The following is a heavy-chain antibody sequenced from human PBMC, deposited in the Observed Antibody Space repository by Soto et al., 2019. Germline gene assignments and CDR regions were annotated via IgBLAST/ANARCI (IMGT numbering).Heavy chain of an antibody. CDR1: GFTFSSYA. D-gene: IGHD3-10*01. Sequence: QVQLVESGGGVVQPGRSLRLSCAASGFTFSSYAMHWVRQAPGKGLEWVAVISYDGSNKYYADSVKGRFTISRDNSKNTLYLQMNSLRAEDTAVYYCARGFGPPYYYYGMDVWGQGTTVTVSS. CDR3: ARGFGPPYYYYGMDV. V-gene: IGHV3-30-3*01. CDR2: ISYDGSNK. J-gene: IGHJ6*02.